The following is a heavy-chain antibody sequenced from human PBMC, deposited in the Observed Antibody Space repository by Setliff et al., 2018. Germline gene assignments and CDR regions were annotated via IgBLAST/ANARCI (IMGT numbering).Heavy chain of an antibody. J-gene: IGHJ6*02. CDR2: MNPNSGNT. Sequence: ASVKVSCKASGYTFINYEVNWVRQATGQGLEWMGGMNPNSGNTNYAQKLQGRVTMTTDTSTSTAYMELSSLRSEDTAVYYCARSRPAGDYGTWDYYYYGMDVWGQGTTVTVSS. CDR3: ARSRPAGDYGTWDYYYYGMDV. V-gene: IGHV1-8*02. D-gene: IGHD4-17*01. CDR1: GYTFINYE.